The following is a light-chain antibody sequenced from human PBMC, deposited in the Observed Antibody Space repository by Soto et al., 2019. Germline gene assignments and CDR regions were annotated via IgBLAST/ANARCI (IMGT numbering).Light chain of an antibody. V-gene: IGKV4-1*01. CDR1: QSVLYSSNNKNY. Sequence: DIVMTQSPDSLTVSLGERATINCKSSQSVLYSSNNKNYLAWYQQKPGQPPKLLIYWASTRESGVPDRFSGSGSGTDFTITISSLQAEDAAVYYCQQYYSSPLTCGGGTKVEVK. CDR3: QQYYSSPLT. CDR2: WAS. J-gene: IGKJ4*01.